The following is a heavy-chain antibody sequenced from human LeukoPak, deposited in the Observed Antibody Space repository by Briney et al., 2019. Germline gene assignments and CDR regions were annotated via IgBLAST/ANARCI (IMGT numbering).Heavy chain of an antibody. CDR2: THADAIHGNNK. CDR1: GFPSSTYG. CDR3: VTGGGYYYDH. J-gene: IGHJ4*02. V-gene: IGHV3-33*01. D-gene: IGHD3-22*01. Sequence: PGRSLRLSCAASGFPSSTYGLHWVRQAPGKGLEWVAVTHADAIHGNNKYYADSVKGRFTISRDNSKNTFYLQMDSLRAEDTAVYFCVTGGGYYYDHWGQGTLVIVSS.